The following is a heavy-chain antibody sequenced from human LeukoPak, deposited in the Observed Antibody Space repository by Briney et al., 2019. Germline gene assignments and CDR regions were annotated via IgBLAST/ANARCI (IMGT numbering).Heavy chain of an antibody. CDR1: GGSISSYY. Sequence: SETLSLTCTVSGGSISSYYWNWIRQPPGKGLEWIGYIYYSGSTNYNPSLKSRVTISVDTSKNQFSLKLSSVTAADTAVYYCARDRLPDGYNYEGSDYWGQGTLVTVSS. V-gene: IGHV4-59*12. J-gene: IGHJ4*02. CDR3: ARDRLPDGYNYEGSDY. CDR2: IYYSGST. D-gene: IGHD5-24*01.